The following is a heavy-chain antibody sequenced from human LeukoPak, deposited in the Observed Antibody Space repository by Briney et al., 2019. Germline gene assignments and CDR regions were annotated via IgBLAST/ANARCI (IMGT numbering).Heavy chain of an antibody. CDR3: ARANLEVWAASYYFDY. CDR2: IYYSGST. D-gene: IGHD2-2*01. Sequence: SETLSLTCTVSGGSISSYYRSWIRQPPGKGLEWIGYIYYSGSTNYNPSLKSRVTISVDTSKTQFSLKLSSVTAADTAVYYCARANLEVWAASYYFDYRGQGTLVTVSS. CDR1: GGSISSYY. J-gene: IGHJ4*02. V-gene: IGHV4-59*01.